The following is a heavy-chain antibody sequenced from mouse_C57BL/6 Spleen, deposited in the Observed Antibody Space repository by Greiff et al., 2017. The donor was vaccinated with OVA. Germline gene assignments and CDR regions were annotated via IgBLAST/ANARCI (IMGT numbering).Heavy chain of an antibody. V-gene: IGHV5-17*01. CDR3: ARVGTYFDY. Sequence: EVQLQESGGGLVKPGGSLKLSCAASGFTFSDYGMHWVRQAPEKGLAWVAYLSSGSSTLYYADTVKGRFTISRDNAKNTLFLQMTSLRSEDTAMYYCARVGTYFDYWGQGTTLTVSS. CDR1: GFTFSDYG. J-gene: IGHJ2*01. D-gene: IGHD4-1*01. CDR2: LSSGSSTL.